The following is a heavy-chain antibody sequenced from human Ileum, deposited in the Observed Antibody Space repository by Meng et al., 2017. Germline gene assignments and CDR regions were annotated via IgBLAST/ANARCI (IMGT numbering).Heavy chain of an antibody. CDR2: IKAKVDGGTT. D-gene: IGHD2-21*01. Sequence: GESLKISCAASGFTFSNAWMNWVRQAPGKGLEWVARIKAKVDGGTTDYAAPVKGRFTISRDDSKNTIYLHMNSLQTDDTAVYYCTTVSFSAVSAVPGDYWGQGTLVTVSS. J-gene: IGHJ4*02. V-gene: IGHV3-15*01. CDR1: GFTFSNAW. CDR3: TTVSFSAVSAVPGDY.